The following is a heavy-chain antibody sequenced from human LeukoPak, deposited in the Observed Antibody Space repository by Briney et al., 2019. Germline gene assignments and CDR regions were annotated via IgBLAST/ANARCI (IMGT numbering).Heavy chain of an antibody. CDR1: GYTFTGYY. CDR3: ARDLSVAVGGMGDWFDP. Sequence: ASVKISCKASGYTFTGYYMHWVRQAPGQGLEWMGWINPNSGGTNYAQKFQGWVTMTRDTSISTAYMELSRLRSDDTAVYYCARDLSVAVGGMGDWFDPWGQGTLVTVSS. D-gene: IGHD6-19*01. J-gene: IGHJ5*02. V-gene: IGHV1-2*04. CDR2: INPNSGGT.